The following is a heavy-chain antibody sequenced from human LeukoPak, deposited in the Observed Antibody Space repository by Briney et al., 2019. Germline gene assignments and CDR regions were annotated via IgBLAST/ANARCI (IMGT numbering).Heavy chain of an antibody. J-gene: IGHJ4*02. CDR2: ISYDGSNK. Sequence: GGSLRLSCAASGFTFSSYAMHWVRQAPGKGLEWVAVISYDGSNKYYADSVKGRFTIPRDNSKNTLYLQMNSLRAEDTAVYYCARVKVQWLVQYYFDYWGQGTLVTVSS. CDR3: ARVKVQWLVQYYFDY. CDR1: GFTFSSYA. V-gene: IGHV3-30*04. D-gene: IGHD6-19*01.